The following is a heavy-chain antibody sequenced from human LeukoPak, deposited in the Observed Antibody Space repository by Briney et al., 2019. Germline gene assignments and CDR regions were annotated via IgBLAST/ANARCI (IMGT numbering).Heavy chain of an antibody. Sequence: GGSLRLSCAASGFTFSSYSMNWVRQAPGKGLEWVSSISSSSSYIYYADSVKGRFTISRDNAKNSLYLQMNSLRAEDTAVYYCARDPRSSGYCSSTSCLYFDYWGQGTLVTVSS. V-gene: IGHV3-21*01. CDR3: ARDPRSSGYCSSTSCLYFDY. CDR1: GFTFSSYS. D-gene: IGHD2-2*03. J-gene: IGHJ4*02. CDR2: ISSSSSYI.